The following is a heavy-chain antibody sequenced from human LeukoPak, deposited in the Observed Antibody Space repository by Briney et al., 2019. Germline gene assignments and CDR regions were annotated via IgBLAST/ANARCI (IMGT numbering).Heavy chain of an antibody. CDR3: TTDLHYYDSTGFPY. D-gene: IGHD3-22*01. Sequence: PGGSLRLSCAASGFIFINAWMSWVRQAPGKGLEWVGRIKSKTDGGTTDYAAPVKGRFTISRDDSKNTVYLQMNSLKTEDTAVYRCTTDLHYYDSTGFPYWGQGTLVTVSS. CDR2: IKSKTDGGTT. CDR1: GFIFINAW. J-gene: IGHJ4*02. V-gene: IGHV3-15*01.